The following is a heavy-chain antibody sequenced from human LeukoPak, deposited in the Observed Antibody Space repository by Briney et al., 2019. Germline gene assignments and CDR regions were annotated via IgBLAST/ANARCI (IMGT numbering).Heavy chain of an antibody. V-gene: IGHV3-23*01. J-gene: IGHJ4*02. CDR3: AKDTPLFGYASGWSRNFFDY. CDR2: VTGSAAST. CDR1: GFTFSGYA. D-gene: IGHD6-19*01. Sequence: PGGSLRLSCAASGFTFSGYAMSWVRQAPGKGLEWVSTVTGSAASTYYAESVKGRFTISRDNSKNTLYLQMNSLRAEDTAVYYCAKDTPLFGYASGWSRNFFDYWGQGTLVTVSS.